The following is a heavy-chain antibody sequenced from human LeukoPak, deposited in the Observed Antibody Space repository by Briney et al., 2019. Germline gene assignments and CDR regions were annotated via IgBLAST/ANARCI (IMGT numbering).Heavy chain of an antibody. CDR3: ARRAAYNNYYFDY. J-gene: IGHJ4*02. D-gene: IGHD1-1*01. CDR1: GGSISSNSYF. Sequence: SETLSLTCTVSGGSISSNSYFWAWIRQPPGKGLEWIGGIFYSGTTYYNPSLKSRVTISVDTSKNQFSLKVASGTAADTAVYYCARRAAYNNYYFDYWGQGILATVSS. CDR2: IFYSGTT. V-gene: IGHV4-39*01.